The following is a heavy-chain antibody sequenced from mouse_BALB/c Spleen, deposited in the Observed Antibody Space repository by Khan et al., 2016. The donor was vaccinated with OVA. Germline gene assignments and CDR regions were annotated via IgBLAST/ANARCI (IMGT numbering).Heavy chain of an antibody. D-gene: IGHD1-1*02. CDR3: ARSGRGSFAY. J-gene: IGHJ3*01. V-gene: IGHV1-77*01. Sequence: QVQLKQSGAELARPGASVNLSCKATGYTFTDFYINWVKQRTGQGLEWIGEIYPGSDNTNYNEKFKGKATLTADKSSSTAFMQLSSLTSEDSAVYLCARSGRGSFAYWGQGTLVTVSA. CDR1: GYTFTDFY. CDR2: IYPGSDNT.